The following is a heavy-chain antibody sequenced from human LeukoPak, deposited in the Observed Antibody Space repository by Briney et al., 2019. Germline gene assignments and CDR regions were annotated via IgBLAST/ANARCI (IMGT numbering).Heavy chain of an antibody. CDR3: AREGGYPNDY. J-gene: IGHJ4*02. V-gene: IGHV3-21*01. Sequence: GRSLRLSCAASGFTFSRYNMNWVRQAPGQGLEWVACISKSRNYIYYADSVKGRFTISRDDAKSSLYLQMNSLRAEDTAVYYCAREGGYPNDYWGQGTLVTVSS. CDR2: ISKSRNYI. CDR1: GFTFSRYN. D-gene: IGHD5-18*01.